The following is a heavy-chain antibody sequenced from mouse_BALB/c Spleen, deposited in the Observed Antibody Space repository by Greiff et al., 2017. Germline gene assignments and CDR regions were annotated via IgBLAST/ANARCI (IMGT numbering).Heavy chain of an antibody. CDR1: GFTFSDYY. CDR2: ISDGGSYT. Sequence: EVKVEESGGGLVKPGGSLKLSCAASGFTFSDYYMYWVRQTPEKRLEWVATISDGGSYTYYPDSVKGRFTISRDNAKNNLYLQMSSLKSEDTAMYYCARDPFAYWGQGTLVTVSA. V-gene: IGHV5-4*02. J-gene: IGHJ3*01. CDR3: ARDPFAY.